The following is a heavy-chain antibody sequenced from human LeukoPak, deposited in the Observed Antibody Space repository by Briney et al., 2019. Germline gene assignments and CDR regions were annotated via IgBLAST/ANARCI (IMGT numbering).Heavy chain of an antibody. CDR2: IYYSGST. Sequence: SETLSLTCTVSGGSVSSGSYYWSWIRQPPGTGLEWIGYIYYSGSTNYNPSLKSRVTISVDTSKNQFSLKLSSVTAADTAVYYCARDKDAFDIWGQGTMVTVSS. J-gene: IGHJ3*02. CDR1: GGSVSSGSYY. CDR3: ARDKDAFDI. V-gene: IGHV4-61*01.